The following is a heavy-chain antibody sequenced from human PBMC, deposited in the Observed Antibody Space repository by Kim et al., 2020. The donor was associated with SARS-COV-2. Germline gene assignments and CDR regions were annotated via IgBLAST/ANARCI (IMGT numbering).Heavy chain of an antibody. CDR3: AKSGFGSDWYVGYFYCYIDV. Sequence: SETLSLTCSVSGGSLIKYYWSWIRQSPGKGLEWVGIIYHNGRTDYNPSPKSRVTISADTSTNQYSLRLNSVTAADAAAYYCAKSGFGSDWYVGYFYCYIDVWGRGAALTVSS. CDR2: IYHNGRT. J-gene: IGHJ6*03. V-gene: IGHV4-59*01. CDR1: GGSLIKYY. D-gene: IGHD6-19*01.